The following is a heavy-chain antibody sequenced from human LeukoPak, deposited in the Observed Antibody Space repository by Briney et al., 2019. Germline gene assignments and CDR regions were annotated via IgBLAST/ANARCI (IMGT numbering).Heavy chain of an antibody. CDR3: TRDLMDYDVSTGLHHYYMDV. CDR1: GFTFSNYW. D-gene: IGHD3-9*01. CDR2: IKQDGSEK. J-gene: IGHJ6*02. V-gene: IGHV3-7*01. Sequence: GGSLRLSCAASGFTFSNYWMHWVRQPPGKGLEWVGTIKQDGSEKYYVDSVKGRFTISRDNPRNSLYLQMNTLRVEDTAVYYCTRDLMDYDVSTGLHHYYMDVWGQGTTVTVSS.